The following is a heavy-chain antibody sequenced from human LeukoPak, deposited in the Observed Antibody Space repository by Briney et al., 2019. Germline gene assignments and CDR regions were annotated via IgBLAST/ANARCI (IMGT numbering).Heavy chain of an antibody. V-gene: IGHV4-34*01. CDR1: GGSFSGYY. CDR2: INHSGST. Sequence: SETLSLTGAVYGGSFSGYYWSWIRQPPGKGLEWIGEINHSGSTNYNPSLKSRVTISVDTSKNQFSLKLSSVTAADTAVYYCASLPTNYYDSSGYGAFDIWGQGTMVTVSS. D-gene: IGHD3-22*01. J-gene: IGHJ3*02. CDR3: ASLPTNYYDSSGYGAFDI.